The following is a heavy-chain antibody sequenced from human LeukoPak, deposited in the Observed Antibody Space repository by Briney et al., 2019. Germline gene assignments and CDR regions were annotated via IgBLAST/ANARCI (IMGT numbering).Heavy chain of an antibody. Sequence: PGGSPRLSCAASGFPFSTYAMSWVRQAPGKGLEWVSSISGSGDIIYYADSVKGRFTISRDNSKNTLYLQMNSLRAEDTAVYYCATDILTGSASFDLWGRGTLVTVSS. J-gene: IGHJ2*01. D-gene: IGHD3-9*01. CDR2: ISGSGDII. CDR1: GFPFSTYA. CDR3: ATDILTGSASFDL. V-gene: IGHV3-23*01.